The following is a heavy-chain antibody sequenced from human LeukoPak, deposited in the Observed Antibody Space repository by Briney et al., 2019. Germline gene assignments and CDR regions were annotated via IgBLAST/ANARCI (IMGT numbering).Heavy chain of an antibody. J-gene: IGHJ4*02. CDR3: ARGGWLVLRYFDY. CDR1: GYTFTDYY. D-gene: IGHD3-9*01. V-gene: IGHV1-8*02. Sequence: GASVKVSCKASGYTFTDYYIHWVRQATGQGLEWMGWMNPNSGDTGYAQKFQGRVTMTRNTSISTAYMELSSLRSEDTAVYYCARGGWLVLRYFDYWGQGTQVTVSS. CDR2: MNPNSGDT.